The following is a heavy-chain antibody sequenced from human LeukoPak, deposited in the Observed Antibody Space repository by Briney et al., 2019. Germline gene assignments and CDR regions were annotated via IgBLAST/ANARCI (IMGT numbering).Heavy chain of an antibody. D-gene: IGHD3-10*01. CDR3: MLMRRGAHGFDY. CDR2: INSDGSRT. V-gene: IGHV3-74*01. J-gene: IGHJ4*02. CDR1: GFTFTSYW. Sequence: GGSLRLSCAASGFTFTSYWMHWVRQAPGKGLVWVSRINSDGSRTSYADSVKGRFTISRDNAKNTLYLQMNSLRAEDTAVYYCMLMRRGAHGFDYWGQGTLVTVSS.